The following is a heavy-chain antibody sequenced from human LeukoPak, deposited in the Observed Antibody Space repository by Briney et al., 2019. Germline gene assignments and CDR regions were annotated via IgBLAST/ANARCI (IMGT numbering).Heavy chain of an antibody. V-gene: IGHV3-11*06. CDR2: ISSSSSYT. CDR1: GFTFSDYY. CDR3: ARARRGRDGFFAY. D-gene: IGHD5-24*01. Sequence: GGSLRLSCAASGFTFSDYYMSWICQAPGKGREWVSYISSSSSYTNYADSVKGRFTISRDNAKNSLYLQMNSLRAEDTAVYYCARARRGRDGFFAYWGQGTLVTVSS. J-gene: IGHJ4*02.